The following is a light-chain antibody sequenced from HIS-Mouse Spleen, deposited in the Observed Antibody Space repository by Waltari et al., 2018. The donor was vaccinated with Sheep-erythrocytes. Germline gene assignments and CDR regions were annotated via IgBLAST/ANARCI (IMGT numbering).Light chain of an antibody. CDR1: SLRSYY. CDR3: NSRDSSGKV. J-gene: IGLJ2*01. Sequence: SSELTQDPAVSVALGQTVRITCQGDSLRSYYASWYQQKPGHAPVLVIYGKNNRPSGIPDRFSGSSSGNTASLTITGAQAEDEADYYCNSRDSSGKVFG. V-gene: IGLV3-19*01. CDR2: GKN.